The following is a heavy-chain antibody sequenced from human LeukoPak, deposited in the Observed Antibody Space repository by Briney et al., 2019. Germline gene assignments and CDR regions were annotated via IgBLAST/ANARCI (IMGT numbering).Heavy chain of an antibody. D-gene: IGHD3-3*01. V-gene: IGHV4-59*08. J-gene: IGHJ5*02. Sequence: SETLSLTCTVSGGSISSYYWSWIRQPPGKGLEWIGYIYYSGSTNYNPSLKSRVTISVDTSKNQFSLKLSSVTAADTAVYYCARHGGVAHGMFDPWGQGTLVTVSS. CDR2: IYYSGST. CDR1: GGSISSYY. CDR3: ARHGGVAHGMFDP.